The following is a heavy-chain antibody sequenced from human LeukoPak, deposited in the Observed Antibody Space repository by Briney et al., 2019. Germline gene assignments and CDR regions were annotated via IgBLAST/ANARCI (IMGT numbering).Heavy chain of an antibody. Sequence: SETLSLTCAVSGGSISSSNWWSWVRQPPGKGLEWIGEIYHSGSTNYNPSLKSRVTISVDKSKNQFSLKLSSVTAADTAVYYCARARVLLWFGERRYYFDYWGQGTLVTVSS. D-gene: IGHD3-10*01. CDR2: IYHSGST. V-gene: IGHV4-4*02. J-gene: IGHJ4*02. CDR1: GGSISSSNW. CDR3: ARARVLLWFGERRYYFDY.